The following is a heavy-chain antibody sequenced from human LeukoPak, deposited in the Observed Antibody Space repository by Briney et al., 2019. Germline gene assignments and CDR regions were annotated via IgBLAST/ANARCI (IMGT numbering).Heavy chain of an antibody. CDR2: VYSGDTA. V-gene: IGHV3-53*01. CDR3: ARDGTGYSYGYTGDSEYGMHV. Sequence: PGGSLRLSCAASGFSVSSVYMSWVRQAAGKGLEWVSVVYSGDTAYYADSVKGRFSISRNNSKNTLYLQKNSLRAEDTAVYYCARDGTGYSYGYTGDSEYGMHVWAQGPMVTVSS. D-gene: IGHD5-18*01. CDR1: GFSVSSVY. J-gene: IGHJ6*02.